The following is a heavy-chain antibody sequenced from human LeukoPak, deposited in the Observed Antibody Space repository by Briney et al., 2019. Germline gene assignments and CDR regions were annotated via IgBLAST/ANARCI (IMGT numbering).Heavy chain of an antibody. D-gene: IGHD2-2*01. CDR3: ARANFLYCSSTTCLFDY. CDR1: GYTFTDYY. J-gene: IGHJ4*02. V-gene: IGHV1-2*02. CDR2: INPNDGDT. Sequence: ASVKVSCKASGYTFTDYYMHWVRQAPGQGFEWMGWINPNDGDTNYAQTFQGRVTMTSDTPISTAHMEVSRLRSDDTAVYYCARANFLYCSSTTCLFDYWGQGTLVTVSS.